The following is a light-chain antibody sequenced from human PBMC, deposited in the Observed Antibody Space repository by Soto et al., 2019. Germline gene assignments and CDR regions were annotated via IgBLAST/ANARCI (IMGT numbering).Light chain of an antibody. Sequence: DIQMTQSPSSLSASVGDRVTITCRASQGISNYLAWYQQQPGKVPKLLIYAASTLQSGVPSRFSGSGSGTDFTLTISSLQPEDVAIYYCQKYNSALWTFGQGTKVEIK. CDR2: AAS. CDR3: QKYNSALWT. J-gene: IGKJ1*01. V-gene: IGKV1-27*01. CDR1: QGISNY.